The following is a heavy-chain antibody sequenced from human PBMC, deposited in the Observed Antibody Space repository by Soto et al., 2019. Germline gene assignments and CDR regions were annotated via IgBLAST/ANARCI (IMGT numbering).Heavy chain of an antibody. CDR2: ISNTGGRT. CDR3: ATWHEREHAYDV. J-gene: IGHJ3*01. D-gene: IGHD1-1*01. Sequence: GGSLRLSCAASGFTFSNYAMSWVRQAPGKGLEWVSYISNTGGRTNYADSVKGRFSISRDNSKNTLYLQMNSLRAEDTAVYYCATWHEREHAYDVWGQGTTVTVSS. CDR1: GFTFSNYA. V-gene: IGHV3-23*01.